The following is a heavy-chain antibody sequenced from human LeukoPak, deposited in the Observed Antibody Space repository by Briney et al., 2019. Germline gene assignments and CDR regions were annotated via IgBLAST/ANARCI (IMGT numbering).Heavy chain of an antibody. J-gene: IGHJ5*02. CDR2: ISASGGST. Sequence: GGSLRLSCAASGSTFSSYAMSWVRQAPGKGLEYVSTISASGGSTFYADSMKGRSTISRDNSRSTVYLQMNSLRVEGTAVYYCARGGGLLWLGEFPNCFDTWGQGTLVTVSS. CDR3: ARGGGLLWLGEFPNCFDT. V-gene: IGHV3-23*01. D-gene: IGHD3-10*01. CDR1: GSTFSSYA.